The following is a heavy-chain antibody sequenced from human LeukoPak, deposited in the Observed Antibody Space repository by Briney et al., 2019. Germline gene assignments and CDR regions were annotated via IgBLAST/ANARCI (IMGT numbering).Heavy chain of an antibody. J-gene: IGHJ4*02. Sequence: ASVKVSCTASGYIFTGYYIHWVRQAPGQGLEWMGWINPNSGGTSYAQKFQGRVTMTRDTSISTAYMELSRLRSDDTAVYFCARSYSSGSYFGYWGQGTLVTVSS. V-gene: IGHV1-2*02. CDR3: ARSYSSGSYFGY. D-gene: IGHD3-10*01. CDR1: GYIFTGYY. CDR2: INPNSGGT.